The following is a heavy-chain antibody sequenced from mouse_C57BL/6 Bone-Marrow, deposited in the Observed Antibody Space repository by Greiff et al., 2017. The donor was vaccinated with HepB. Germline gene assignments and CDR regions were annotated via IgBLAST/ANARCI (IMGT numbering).Heavy chain of an antibody. Sequence: VQLQQSGAELVRPGASVTLSCKASGYTFTDYDMHWVKQTPVHGLEWIGAIDPVTGDTAYNQKFKGKAILTADKTSSTAYMELRSLTSEDSSIYYCTRDGSSYGYFDVWGTVTTVTVSS. CDR3: TRDGSSYGYFDV. CDR1: GYTFTDYD. CDR2: IDPVTGDT. D-gene: IGHD1-1*01. J-gene: IGHJ1*03. V-gene: IGHV1-15*01.